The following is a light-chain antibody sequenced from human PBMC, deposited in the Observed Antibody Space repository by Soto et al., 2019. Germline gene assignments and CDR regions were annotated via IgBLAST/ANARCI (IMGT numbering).Light chain of an antibody. CDR2: DAS. Sequence: EVVMTQSPASLSLSPGERATLSCRASQSISSYLAWYPQKPGQAPRLLIYDASNRATGIPARFSGSGSGTDFTLPISSLEPEDFAVYYCQQRVNWPPLTFGGGTKVEI. J-gene: IGKJ4*01. CDR3: QQRVNWPPLT. V-gene: IGKV3-11*01. CDR1: QSISSY.